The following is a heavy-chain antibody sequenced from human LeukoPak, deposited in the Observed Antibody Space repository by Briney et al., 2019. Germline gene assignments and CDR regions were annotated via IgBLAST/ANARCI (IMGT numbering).Heavy chain of an antibody. J-gene: IGHJ3*01. CDR1: GFTFSSYS. CDR3: ARNRFNYYDSSGYYLHP. D-gene: IGHD3-22*01. CDR2: ISSSSYI. Sequence: NTGGSLRLSCAASGFTFSSYSMNWVRQAPGKGLEWVSSISSSSYIYYADSVKGRFTISRDNAKNSLYLQMNSLRAEDTAVYYCARNRFNYYDSSGYYLHPWGQGTMVTVSS. V-gene: IGHV3-21*01.